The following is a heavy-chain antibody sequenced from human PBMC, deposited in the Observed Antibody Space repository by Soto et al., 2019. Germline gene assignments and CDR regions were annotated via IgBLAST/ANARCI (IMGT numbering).Heavy chain of an antibody. J-gene: IGHJ6*02. CDR1: GFTFSSYG. CDR2: IWYDGSNK. Sequence: GGSLRLSCAASGFTFSSYGMHWVRQAPGKGLEWVAVIWYDGSNKYYADSVKGRFTISRDNSKNTLYLQMNSLRAEDTAVYYCAREDILTGYRPYYYGMDVWGQGTTVTVSS. CDR3: AREDILTGYRPYYYGMDV. V-gene: IGHV3-33*01. D-gene: IGHD3-9*01.